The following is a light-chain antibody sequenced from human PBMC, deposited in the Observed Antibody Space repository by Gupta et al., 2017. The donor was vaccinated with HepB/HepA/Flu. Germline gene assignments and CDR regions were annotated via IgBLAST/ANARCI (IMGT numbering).Light chain of an antibody. CDR1: SSDVGSYNR. V-gene: IGLV2-23*02. J-gene: IGLJ3*02. CDR2: EVN. CDR3: CSYAGSDIWV. Sequence: QSALTQPASVSGFPGQSITISCTGTSSDVGSYNRVSWYQHHPGKAPKLMIFEVNKRPSGVSNRFSGSKSGNTASLTISGLQAEDEAEYYCCSYAGSDIWVFGGGTKLTVL.